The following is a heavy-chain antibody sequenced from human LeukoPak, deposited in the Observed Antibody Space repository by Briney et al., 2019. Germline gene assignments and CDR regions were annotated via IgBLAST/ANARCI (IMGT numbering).Heavy chain of an antibody. J-gene: IGHJ5*02. CDR2: IYYRGST. V-gene: IGHV4-39*01. CDR3: ARLLWFGELNFDP. D-gene: IGHD3-10*01. CDR1: GGSISSSSSY. Sequence: SETLSLTCTVSGGSISSSSSYWGWIRQPPGKGLEWIGSIYYRGSTYYNPSLKSRVTISVDTSKNQFSLKLSSVTAADTAVYYCARLLWFGELNFDPWGQGTLVTVSS.